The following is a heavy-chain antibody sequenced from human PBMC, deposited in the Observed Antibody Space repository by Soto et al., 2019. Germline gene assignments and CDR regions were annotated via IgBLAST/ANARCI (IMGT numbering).Heavy chain of an antibody. V-gene: IGHV3-21*01. Sequence: PGGYLRLSCAASGFSFSSYSMNWVRQAPVKGLEWVSSISSSSSYIYYADSVEGRFTISRDNPTNSLYLQMNSLRAEDTAVYYCASDKEQLASFYGMDVWGQGTTVTVSS. D-gene: IGHD6-6*01. CDR1: GFSFSSYS. J-gene: IGHJ6*02. CDR2: ISSSSSYI. CDR3: ASDKEQLASFYGMDV.